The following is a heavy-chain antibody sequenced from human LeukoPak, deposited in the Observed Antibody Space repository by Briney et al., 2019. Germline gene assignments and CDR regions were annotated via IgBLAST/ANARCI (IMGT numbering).Heavy chain of an antibody. CDR3: ARIRKRGRLWFEDYYYGMDV. CDR1: GGSISSGGYY. CDR2: INHSGST. J-gene: IGHJ6*02. V-gene: IGHV4-30-2*01. D-gene: IGHD5-18*01. Sequence: SQTLSLTCTVSGGSISSGGYYWSWIRQPPGKGLEWIGEINHSGSTNYNPSLKSRVTISVDTSKNQFSLKLSSVTAADTAVYYCARIRKRGRLWFEDYYYGMDVWGQGTTVTVSS.